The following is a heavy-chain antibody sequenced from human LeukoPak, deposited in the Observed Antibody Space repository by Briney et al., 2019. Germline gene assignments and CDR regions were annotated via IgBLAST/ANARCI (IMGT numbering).Heavy chain of an antibody. V-gene: IGHV3-21*01. Sequence: GGSLRLSCAASGFTFSSYSMNWGRQAPGKGLEWVSSISSSSSYIYYADSVKGRFTISRDNAKNSLYLQMNTLRAEDTAVYYCARAGSGWWGYYFDYWGQGTLVTVSS. CDR2: ISSSSSYI. CDR3: ARAGSGWWGYYFDY. D-gene: IGHD6-19*01. J-gene: IGHJ4*02. CDR1: GFTFSSYS.